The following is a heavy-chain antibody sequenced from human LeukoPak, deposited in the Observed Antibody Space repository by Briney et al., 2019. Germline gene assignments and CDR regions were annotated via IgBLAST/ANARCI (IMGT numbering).Heavy chain of an antibody. D-gene: IGHD4-17*01. CDR2: ISYDGSNK. V-gene: IGHV3-30-3*01. Sequence: PGGSLRLSCAASGFTFSSYAMHWVRQAPGKGLEWVAVISYDGSNKYYADSVKGRFTISRDNSKNTLYLQMNSLRAEDTAVYYCARVTTVTYSDRYFDLWGRGTLVTVSS. CDR1: GFTFSSYA. CDR3: ARVTTVTYSDRYFDL. J-gene: IGHJ2*01.